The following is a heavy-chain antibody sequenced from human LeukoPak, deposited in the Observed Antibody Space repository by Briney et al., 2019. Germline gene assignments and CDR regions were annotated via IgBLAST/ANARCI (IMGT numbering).Heavy chain of an antibody. J-gene: IGHJ4*02. CDR1: GYTFTSYG. D-gene: IGHD4-23*01. V-gene: IGHV1-18*01. CDR3: ARPHYGGNSRDYYFDY. Sequence: ASVKVSCKASGYTFTSYGISWVRQAPGQGPEWMGWISAYNGNTSYAQKLQGRVTMTTDTSTSTAYMELRSLRSDDTAVYYCARPHYGGNSRDYYFDYWGQGTLVTVSS. CDR2: ISAYNGNT.